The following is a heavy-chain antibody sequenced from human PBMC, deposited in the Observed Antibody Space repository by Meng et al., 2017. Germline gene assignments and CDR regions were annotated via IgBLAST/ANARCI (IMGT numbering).Heavy chain of an antibody. Sequence: FKESGPTLVKPTQTLTWTCTFYGFSLSTGGVGVGWIRQPPGKALEWLALIYWDDDTRYSPSLKSRLSITKDTSKNQVFLTMTNMDPVDTATYYCAHRSSAWAFDSWGQGTLVTVSS. CDR2: IYWDDDT. D-gene: IGHD7-27*01. CDR1: GFSLSTGGVG. V-gene: IGHV2-5*02. CDR3: AHRSSAWAFDS. J-gene: IGHJ4*02.